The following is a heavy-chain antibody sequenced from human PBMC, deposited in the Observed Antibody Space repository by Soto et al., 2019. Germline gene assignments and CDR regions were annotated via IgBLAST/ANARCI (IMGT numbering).Heavy chain of an antibody. D-gene: IGHD1-1*01. V-gene: IGHV1-18*01. J-gene: IGHJ4*02. CDR3: ARGRYGDY. CDR1: GYTFTSYG. Sequence: QVHLVQSGADVKKPGASVKVSCKGSGYTFTSYGITWVRQAPGQGLEWMGWISAHNGNTNSAQKLQGRVTVTRDTSTSTAYMELRSLRSDDTAVYYCARGRYGDYWGQGALVTVSS. CDR2: ISAHNGNT.